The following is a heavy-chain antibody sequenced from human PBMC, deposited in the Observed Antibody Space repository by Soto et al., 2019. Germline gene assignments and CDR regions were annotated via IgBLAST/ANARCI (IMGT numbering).Heavy chain of an antibody. Sequence: ASVKVSCKASGYTFTSYDINWVRQATGQGLDWMGWMNPNSGNTGYEQKFQGRVTMTRNTSISTAYLELSSLVSDDTAVYYCARGRGYSYGVNWFDPWGQGTLVTVSS. CDR2: MNPNSGNT. J-gene: IGHJ5*02. CDR3: ARGRGYSYGVNWFDP. CDR1: GYTFTSYD. V-gene: IGHV1-8*01. D-gene: IGHD5-18*01.